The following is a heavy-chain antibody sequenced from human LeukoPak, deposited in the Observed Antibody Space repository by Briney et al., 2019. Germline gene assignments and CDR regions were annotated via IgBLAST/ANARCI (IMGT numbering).Heavy chain of an antibody. CDR3: ATRTKSIARKGSDY. J-gene: IGHJ4*02. CDR1: GFTFSSYS. Sequence: PGGSLRLSCAASGFTFSSYSMNWVRQAPGKGLEWVSSISSSSSYIYYADSVKGRFTISRDNAKNSLYLQMNSLRAEDTAVYYCATRTKSIARKGSDYWGQGTLVTVSS. V-gene: IGHV3-21*04. CDR2: ISSSSSYI. D-gene: IGHD6-6*01.